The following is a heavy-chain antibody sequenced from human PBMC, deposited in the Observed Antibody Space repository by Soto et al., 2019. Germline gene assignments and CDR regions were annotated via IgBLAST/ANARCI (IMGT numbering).Heavy chain of an antibody. D-gene: IGHD3-9*01. J-gene: IGHJ3*02. CDR1: GYSLSDYS. V-gene: IGHV3-48*02. CDR3: VRDRDWVFDI. Sequence: SGGSLRLSCATSGYSLSDYSMNWVRQAPGKGLEWTSYFGIKIKYIYYSDSVRGRFTISRDDAMNDVYLLLSNVRDEDTAMHYFVRDRDWVFDIWGQGTMVTVS. CDR2: FGIKIKYI.